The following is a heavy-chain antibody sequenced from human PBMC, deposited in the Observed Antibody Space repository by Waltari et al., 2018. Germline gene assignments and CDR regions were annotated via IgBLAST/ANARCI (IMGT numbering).Heavy chain of an antibody. D-gene: IGHD2-21*02. CDR3: ASGVVVTAGRGYYFDY. CDR1: GGTFSSYA. CDR2: IIPIFGTA. Sequence: QVQLVQSGAEVKKPGSSVKVSCKASGGTFSSYAISWVRPSPGQGLEWMGGIIPIFGTANCAQKFQGRVTITADEATSTAYKELSSLGSEDTAVNYWASGVVVTAGRGYYFDYWGQGTLVTVSS. J-gene: IGHJ4*02. V-gene: IGHV1-69*01.